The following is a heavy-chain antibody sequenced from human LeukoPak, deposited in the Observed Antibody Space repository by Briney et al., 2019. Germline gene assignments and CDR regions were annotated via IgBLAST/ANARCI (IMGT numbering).Heavy chain of an antibody. Sequence: PTETLSLTCTVSGDSINTYYWAWIRQPPGKGLEWIGYIYYSGSTNYNPSLKSRVTMSVDTSNNQFSLRLSSVTAADTAVYYCARNYGSGSYWHDYWGQGTLVTVSS. D-gene: IGHD3-10*01. CDR3: ARNYGSGSYWHDY. J-gene: IGHJ4*02. CDR2: IYYSGST. CDR1: GDSINTYY. V-gene: IGHV4-59*01.